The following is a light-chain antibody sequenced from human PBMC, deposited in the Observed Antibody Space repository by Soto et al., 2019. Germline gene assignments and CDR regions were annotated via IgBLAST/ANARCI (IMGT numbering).Light chain of an antibody. CDR3: QQLNSYPRT. V-gene: IGKV1-9*01. CDR2: ASS. Sequence: IQLTQSTSSLSASVGDRVTITCRASQVISSYLAWYQQKPGKAPKLLIYASSTLQSGVPSRFSGSGSGTDFTLTIRILQPEDFATYYCQQLNSYPRTFGQGTKVEIK. J-gene: IGKJ1*01. CDR1: QVISSY.